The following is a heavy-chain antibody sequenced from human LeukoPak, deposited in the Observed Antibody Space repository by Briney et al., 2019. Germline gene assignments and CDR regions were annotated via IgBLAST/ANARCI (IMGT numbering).Heavy chain of an antibody. D-gene: IGHD4-11*01. CDR3: ARIAGDYSNLNWFDP. V-gene: IGHV1-2*02. CDR2: INPNSGGT. CDR1: GYTFTGYC. Sequence: EASVKVSCKASGYTFTGYCIHWVPQAPGQGLEWMGRINPNSGGTNYAQKFQGRVTMTRDTSISTAYMELSSLRSDDTAMYYCARIAGDYSNLNWFDPWGQGTLVTVSS. J-gene: IGHJ5*02.